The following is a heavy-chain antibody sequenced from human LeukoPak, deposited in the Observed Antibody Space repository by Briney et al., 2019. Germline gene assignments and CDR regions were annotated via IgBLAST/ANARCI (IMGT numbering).Heavy chain of an antibody. J-gene: IGHJ4*02. CDR2: ISDDGSNN. CDR1: GFTFNKNA. Sequence: GGSLRLSCTASGFTFNKNAMHWVRQAPGKGLEWVAIISDDGSNNYYADSVKGRFTVSRDNSNNTLFLQMNSLRAEDTAVYYCARDPTGYCIGTTCYTEYYLDYWGQGTLVTVSS. CDR3: ARDPTGYCIGTTCYTEYYLDY. V-gene: IGHV3-30-3*01. D-gene: IGHD2-2*02.